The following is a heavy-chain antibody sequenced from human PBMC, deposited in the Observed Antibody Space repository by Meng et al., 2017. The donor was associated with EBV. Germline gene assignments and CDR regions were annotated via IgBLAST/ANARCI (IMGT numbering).Heavy chain of an antibody. CDR1: GYTFSGYY. CDR3: ARVGIAVAGTGDY. D-gene: IGHD6-19*01. CDR2: RNHHSGGT. V-gene: IGHV1-2*06. Sequence: VELVQSGAEGKKPGASLKGSCKASGYTFSGYYKHRWCQDPRQGLEWLGRRNHHSGGTNYEQKYQGRVTMTRDTSISKAYMKVMRRISDDTAVYYCARVGIAVAGTGDYWGQGTLVTVSS. J-gene: IGHJ4*02.